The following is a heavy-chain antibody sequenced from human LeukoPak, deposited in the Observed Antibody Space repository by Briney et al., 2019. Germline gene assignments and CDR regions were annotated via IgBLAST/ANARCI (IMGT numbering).Heavy chain of an antibody. Sequence: PSETLSLTCTVSGGSISSSSYYWGWIRQPPGKGLEWIGSIYYSGSTYYYPSLKSRVTISVDTSKNQFSLKLSSVTAADTAVYYCARSVDTAMVGDYWGQGTLVTVSS. CDR3: ARSVDTAMVGDY. CDR1: GGSISSSSYY. D-gene: IGHD5-18*01. CDR2: IYYSGST. V-gene: IGHV4-39*01. J-gene: IGHJ4*02.